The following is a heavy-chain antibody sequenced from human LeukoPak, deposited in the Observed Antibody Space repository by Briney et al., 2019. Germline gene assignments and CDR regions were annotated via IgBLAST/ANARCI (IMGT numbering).Heavy chain of an antibody. V-gene: IGHV4-34*01. CDR1: GGSFSGYY. J-gene: IGHJ3*02. CDR2: INHSGST. CDR3: ARLQADDAFDI. D-gene: IGHD6-19*01. Sequence: SETLSLTCAVYGGSFSGYYWSWIRQPPGKGLEWIGEINHSGSTNYNPSLKSRVTISVDTSKNQFSLKLSSVTAADTAVYYCARLQADDAFDIWGQGTMVTVSS.